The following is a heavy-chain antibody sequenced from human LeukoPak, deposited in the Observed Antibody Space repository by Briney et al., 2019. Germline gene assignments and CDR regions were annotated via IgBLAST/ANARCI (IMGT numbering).Heavy chain of an antibody. CDR1: GFIVSSNH. Sequence: PGGSLRLSCAASGFIVSSNHMSWVRQAPGKGLEWVSVIYSGGNTYYADSVKGRFTISRDNSKNTLYLQMNSLRAEDTAVYYCARLIPPFYGSGSYLDYWGQGTLVTVSS. V-gene: IGHV3-53*01. CDR2: IYSGGNT. CDR3: ARLIPPFYGSGSYLDY. J-gene: IGHJ4*02. D-gene: IGHD3-10*01.